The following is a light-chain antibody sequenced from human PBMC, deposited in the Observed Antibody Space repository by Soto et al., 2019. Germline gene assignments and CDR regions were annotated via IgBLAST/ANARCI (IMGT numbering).Light chain of an antibody. CDR3: HQYYDTPRT. V-gene: IGKV4-1*01. CDR2: WAS. J-gene: IGKJ1*01. Sequence: DIVLTQSPDSLAVSLGETATINCKSSQSVLYSPNNKNYLAWYQKKPGQPPNLLIYWASARESGVPDRFSGSGSGTDFTLTISSLQAEDVAVYYCHQYYDTPRTFGQGTKVEIK. CDR1: QSVLYSPNNKNY.